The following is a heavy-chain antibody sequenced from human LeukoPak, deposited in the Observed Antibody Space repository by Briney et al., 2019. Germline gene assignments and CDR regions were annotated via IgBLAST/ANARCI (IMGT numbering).Heavy chain of an antibody. CDR3: ARAVFIPNRLDV. CDR2: IYSGGST. D-gene: IGHD1-14*01. J-gene: IGHJ6*02. Sequence: GGSLRLSCAASGFTFSSYSMSWVRQAPGKGLEWVSVIYSGGSTYYADSVKGRFTISRDNSKNTLYLQMNSLRAEDTAVYYCARAVFIPNRLDVWGQGTTVTVSS. V-gene: IGHV3-53*01. CDR1: GFTFSSYS.